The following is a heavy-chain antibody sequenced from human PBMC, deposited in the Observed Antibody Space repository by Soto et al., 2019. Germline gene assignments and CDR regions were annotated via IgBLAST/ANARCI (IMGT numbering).Heavy chain of an antibody. CDR2: ISSDGSST. V-gene: IGHV3-74*01. CDR3: ARGNYYGMDV. Sequence: EVQLVESGGGLAQPGGSLRLSCAASGFTFSSYWMHWVRQAPGKGLVWVSRISSDGSSTSYADSVKGRFTISRDNAKNTLYPQMNSLRAEDTAVYYCARGNYYGMDVWGQGTTVTVSS. J-gene: IGHJ6*02. CDR1: GFTFSSYW.